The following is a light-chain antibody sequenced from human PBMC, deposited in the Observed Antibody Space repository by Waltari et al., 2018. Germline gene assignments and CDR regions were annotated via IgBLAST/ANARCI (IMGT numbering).Light chain of an antibody. CDR2: EVT. V-gene: IGLV2-23*02. CDR1: SSDVGSYNL. CDR3: CSYAGSTTHVI. J-gene: IGLJ2*01. Sequence: QSALTQPASVSGSPGQSITISCTGTSSDVGSYNLVSWYQQHPGKAPKLMIYEVTKPPSGVSNRFSGSKSGNTASLTISGLQAEDEADYCCCSYAGSTTHVIFGGGTKLTVL.